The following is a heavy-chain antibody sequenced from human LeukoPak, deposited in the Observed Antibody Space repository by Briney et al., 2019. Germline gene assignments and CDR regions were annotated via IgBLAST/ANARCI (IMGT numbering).Heavy chain of an antibody. J-gene: IGHJ6*03. V-gene: IGHV4-59*01. CDR3: ARGRVSSSTWYSTYYSYFYMDV. CDR1: DDSITMYY. CDR2: VDHTGST. Sequence: SETLSLTCTVSDDSITMYYWTWIRQPPGKGLEWIGYVDHTGSTNFNPSLNGRVSISRDTSKNLFSLRLRSVTAADTAVYFCARGRVSSSTWYSTYYSYFYMDVWGKGTTVTVSS. D-gene: IGHD1-1*01.